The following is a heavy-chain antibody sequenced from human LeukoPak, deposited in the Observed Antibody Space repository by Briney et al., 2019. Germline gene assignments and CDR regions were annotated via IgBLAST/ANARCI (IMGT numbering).Heavy chain of an antibody. J-gene: IGHJ6*02. Sequence: ASVKVSCKSSGHIFTSYNIKWVRQAPGHGLKWMGWIRVYNGNTNYAQKLKGRVTMTTGTSTSTAYMELRSLRSDDTAVYYCAREMAAAGTFSLEYYYFGMDVWGQGTTVTVSS. CDR2: IRVYNGNT. V-gene: IGHV1-18*01. CDR1: GHIFTSYN. CDR3: AREMAAAGTFSLEYYYFGMDV. D-gene: IGHD6-13*01.